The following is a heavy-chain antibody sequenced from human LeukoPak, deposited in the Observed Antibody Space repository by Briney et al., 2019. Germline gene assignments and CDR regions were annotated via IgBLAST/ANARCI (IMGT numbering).Heavy chain of an antibody. CDR3: ARVGTIAAAGTYDY. CDR1: GFTFSSYS. V-gene: IGHV3-21*05. D-gene: IGHD6-13*01. Sequence: GGSLRLSCAASGFTFSSYSMNWVRQAPGKGLEWVSYIGSSGSFTNYADSVKGRFTISRDNTKNSLYLQMNSLRPEGTAVYYCARVGTIAAAGTYDYWGQGTLVAVSS. J-gene: IGHJ4*02. CDR2: IGSSGSFT.